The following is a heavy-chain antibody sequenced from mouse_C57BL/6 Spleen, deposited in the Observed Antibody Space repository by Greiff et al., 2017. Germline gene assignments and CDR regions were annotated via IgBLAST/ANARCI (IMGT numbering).Heavy chain of an antibody. CDR2: IHPNSGST. D-gene: IGHD2-1*01. V-gene: IGHV1-64*01. Sequence: QVQLKQPGAELVKPGASVKLSCKASGYTFTSYWMHWVKQRPGQGLEWIGMIHPNSGSTNYNEKFKSKATLTVDKSSSTAYMQLSSLTSEDSAVYYCARSGGNYGAMDYWGQGTSVTVSS. J-gene: IGHJ4*01. CDR1: GYTFTSYW. CDR3: ARSGGNYGAMDY.